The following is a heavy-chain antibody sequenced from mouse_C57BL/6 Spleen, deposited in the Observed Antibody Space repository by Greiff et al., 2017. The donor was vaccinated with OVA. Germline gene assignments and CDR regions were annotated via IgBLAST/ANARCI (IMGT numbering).Heavy chain of an antibody. J-gene: IGHJ3*01. V-gene: IGHV5-9-1*02. Sequence: EVQVVESGEGLVKPGGSLKLSCAASGFTFSSYAMSWVRQTPEKRLEWVAYISSGGDYIYYADTVKGRFTISRDNARNTLYLQMSSLKSEDTAMYYGTRDYYYGSWFAYWGQGTLVTVSA. CDR1: GFTFSSYA. D-gene: IGHD1-1*01. CDR3: TRDYYYGSWFAY. CDR2: ISSGGDYI.